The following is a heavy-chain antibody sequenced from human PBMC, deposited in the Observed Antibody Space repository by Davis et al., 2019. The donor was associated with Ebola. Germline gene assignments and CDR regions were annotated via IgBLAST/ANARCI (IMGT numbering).Heavy chain of an antibody. CDR1: GFPFTDYY. D-gene: IGHD3-16*01. J-gene: IGHJ4*02. CDR2: ISLNSGGT. CDR3: ARDDKVMHFDY. V-gene: IGHV1-2*02. Sequence: ASVKVSCKASGFPFTDYYMHWVRQAPGQGPEWMGWISLNSGGTKYSHKFQGRVTMTRDTSINTAHMELSGLRSDGTALYYCARDDKVMHFDYWGQGTLVTVSS.